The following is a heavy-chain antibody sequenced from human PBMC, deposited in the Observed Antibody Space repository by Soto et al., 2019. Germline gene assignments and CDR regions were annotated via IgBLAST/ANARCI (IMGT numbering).Heavy chain of an antibody. D-gene: IGHD2-2*03. CDR1: GGSISRAYY. J-gene: IGHJ4*02. CDR3: ARTDNVGYCPY. Sequence: PSETLSLTCAVSGGSISRAYYCPSIRQPPGKGLEYNGNTYQTGTIYYNPSFMRGVTISVSLCRSQFWLNLRSVTGAESAVYYCARTDNVGYCPYLGQGTLVTVSS. CDR2: TYQTGTI. V-gene: IGHV4-38-2*01.